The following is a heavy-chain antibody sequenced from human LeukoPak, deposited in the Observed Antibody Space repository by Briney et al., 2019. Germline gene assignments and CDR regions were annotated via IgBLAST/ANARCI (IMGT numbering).Heavy chain of an antibody. D-gene: IGHD2-15*01. Sequence: PSETLSLTCAVYGGSFSGYYWSWIRQPPGKGLEWIGEINHSGSTNYNPSLKSRVTISVDTSKNQFSLKLSSVTAVDTAVYYCQGYCSGGSCYNYGMDVWGQGTTVTVSS. J-gene: IGHJ6*02. CDR2: INHSGST. CDR1: GGSFSGYY. V-gene: IGHV4-34*01. CDR3: QGYCSGGSCYNYGMDV.